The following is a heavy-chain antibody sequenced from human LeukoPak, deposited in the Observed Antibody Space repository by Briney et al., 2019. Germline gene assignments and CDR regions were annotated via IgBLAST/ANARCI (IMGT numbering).Heavy chain of an antibody. CDR3: ARVRGGRSWYYYGMDV. Sequence: ASVKVSCKASGGTFSSYAISWVRQAPGQGLEWMGGIIPIFGTANYAQKFQGRVTITADESTSTAYMELSSLRSEDTAMYYCARVRGGRSWYYYGMDVWGRGTTVTVSS. CDR2: IIPIFGTA. D-gene: IGHD3-16*01. V-gene: IGHV1-69*13. CDR1: GGTFSSYA. J-gene: IGHJ6*02.